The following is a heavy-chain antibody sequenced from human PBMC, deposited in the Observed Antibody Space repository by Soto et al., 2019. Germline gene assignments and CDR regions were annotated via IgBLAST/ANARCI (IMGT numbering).Heavy chain of an antibody. V-gene: IGHV3-11*06. D-gene: IGHD2-21*01. CDR1: GVTVINHY. CDR2: ITISSHT. CDR3: VRDHIYAFDI. Sequence: TGGFLRHSWAALGVTVINHYIRWVRQAPGKGLEWISYITISSHTFHADSVRGRFTISRDNARNSLFLQMNSLRDEDTAVYFCVRDHIYAFDIWGQGTVVTVSS. J-gene: IGHJ3*02.